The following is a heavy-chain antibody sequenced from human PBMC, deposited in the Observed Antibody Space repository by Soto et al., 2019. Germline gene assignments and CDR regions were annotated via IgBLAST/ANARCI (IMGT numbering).Heavy chain of an antibody. J-gene: IGHJ6*02. CDR2: IWYDGSNK. Sequence: GGSLRLSCAASGFTFSSYGMHWVRQAPGKGLEWVAVIWYDGSNKYYADSVKGRFTISRDNSKNTLYLQMNSLRAEDTAVYYCARDPAGYYDFWSGHYGTFDYYYYGMDVWGQGTTVTVS. V-gene: IGHV3-33*01. CDR1: GFTFSSYG. D-gene: IGHD3-3*01. CDR3: ARDPAGYYDFWSGHYGTFDYYYYGMDV.